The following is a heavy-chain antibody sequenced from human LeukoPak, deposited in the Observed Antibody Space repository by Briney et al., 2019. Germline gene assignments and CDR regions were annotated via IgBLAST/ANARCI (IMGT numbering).Heavy chain of an antibody. V-gene: IGHV4-59*01. CDR2: IYYSGNT. CDR1: GDSISNYY. Sequence: PSETLSLTCSVSGDSISNYYWSWIRQPPGKRLEWIGYIYYSGNTDYNPSLKSRVTISVDTSKNQFSLRLNSVTAADTAVYYCARYRNEALFAFDIWGQGTMVTVSS. J-gene: IGHJ3*02. CDR3: ARYRNEALFAFDI. D-gene: IGHD1-14*01.